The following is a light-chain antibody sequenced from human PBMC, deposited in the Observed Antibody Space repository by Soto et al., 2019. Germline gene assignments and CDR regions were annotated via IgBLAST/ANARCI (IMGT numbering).Light chain of an antibody. V-gene: IGKV1-39*01. CDR1: QTISTY. Sequence: DIQMTQSPSSLSASVGDRVTITCRASQTISTYLNWYQQKPGKAPRLLIYDASSLLSGVPSRFSGSGSGTDFTRTIASLQPEYFSTYYCQQRDRNPYTFGQGTKVEI. CDR3: QQRDRNPYT. CDR2: DAS. J-gene: IGKJ2*01.